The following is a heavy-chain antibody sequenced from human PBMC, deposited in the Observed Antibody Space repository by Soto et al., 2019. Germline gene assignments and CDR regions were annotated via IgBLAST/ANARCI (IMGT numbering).Heavy chain of an antibody. J-gene: IGHJ4*02. V-gene: IGHV1-46*01. D-gene: IGHD1-26*01. CDR3: ARISGSYYY. CDR2: INPSGGST. CDR1: GYTFTSYY. Sequence: ASVKVSCKASGYTFTSYYMHWVRQAPGQGLEWMGIINPSGGSTSYAQKFQGRVTMTRDTSISTAYMELSRLRSDDTAVYYCARISGSYYYWGQGTLVTVSS.